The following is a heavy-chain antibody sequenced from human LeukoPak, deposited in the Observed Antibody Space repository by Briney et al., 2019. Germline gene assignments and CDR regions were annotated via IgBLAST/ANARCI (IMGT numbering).Heavy chain of an antibody. D-gene: IGHD5-18*01. CDR2: FGISGTI. V-gene: IGHV3-48*01. CDR1: GFTVSTYD. Sequence: GRSLRLSCAASGFTVSTYDMHWVRQAPGEGPEWIAYFGISGTIYYADSVRGRFTISRDSAKNSLHLEMNSLRVDDTAIYYCAGYGFYPYWGQGTPVTVSS. J-gene: IGHJ4*02. CDR3: AGYGFYPY.